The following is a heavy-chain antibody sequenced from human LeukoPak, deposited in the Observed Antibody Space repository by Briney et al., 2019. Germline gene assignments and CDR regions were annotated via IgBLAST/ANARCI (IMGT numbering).Heavy chain of an antibody. J-gene: IGHJ3*02. CDR3: ARSDSSSWYFAFDI. D-gene: IGHD6-13*01. CDR1: GYSFTSYW. Sequence: GESLKISCKGSGYSFTSYWIGWVRQMPGKGLEWRGIIYPGDSDTRYSPSFQGQVTISADKSISTAYLQWSSLRASDTAMYYCARSDSSSWYFAFDIWGQGTMVTVSS. V-gene: IGHV5-51*01. CDR2: IYPGDSDT.